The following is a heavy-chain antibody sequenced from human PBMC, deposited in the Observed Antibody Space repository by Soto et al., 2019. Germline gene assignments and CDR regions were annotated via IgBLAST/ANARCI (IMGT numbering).Heavy chain of an antibody. CDR3: AKGMYYYDSSGYRLFGY. Sequence: GVSLRHCFASSGCPFRNDDMNWFGQSPGKGLEWVSGISVSGGSTYYADSVKGRFTVSRDNSKNTVFLQMNSLRAEDTAVYFCAKGMYYYDSSGYRLFGYWGQGTLVTVSS. D-gene: IGHD3-22*01. CDR1: GCPFRNDD. V-gene: IGHV3-23*01. J-gene: IGHJ4*02. CDR2: ISVSGGST.